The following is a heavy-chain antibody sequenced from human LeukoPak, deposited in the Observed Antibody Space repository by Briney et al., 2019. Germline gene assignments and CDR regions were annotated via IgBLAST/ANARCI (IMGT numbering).Heavy chain of an antibody. CDR2: INHNGNVN. V-gene: IGHV3-7*03. D-gene: IGHD3-16*01. CDR3: ARGGGLDV. CDR1: GFTFNSYW. Sequence: QAGGSLRLSCAASGFTFNSYWMNWARQATGKGLEWVASINHNGNVNYYVDSVKGRFTISRDNAKNSLYLQMSNLRAEDTAVYFCARGGGLDVWGQGATVTVSS. J-gene: IGHJ6*02.